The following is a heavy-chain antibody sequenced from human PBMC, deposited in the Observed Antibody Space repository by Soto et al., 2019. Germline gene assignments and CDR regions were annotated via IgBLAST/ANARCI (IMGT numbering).Heavy chain of an antibody. D-gene: IGHD4-4*01. CDR1: GGSISSYY. CDR2: IYYSGST. V-gene: IGHV4-59*12. J-gene: IGHJ5*02. Sequence: SETLSLTCTVSGGSISSYYWSWIRQPPGKGLEWIGYIYYSGSTNYNPSLKSRVTISVDKSKNQFSLKLSSVTAADTAVYYCARAYDYSSNWFDPWGQGTLVTVS. CDR3: ARAYDYSSNWFDP.